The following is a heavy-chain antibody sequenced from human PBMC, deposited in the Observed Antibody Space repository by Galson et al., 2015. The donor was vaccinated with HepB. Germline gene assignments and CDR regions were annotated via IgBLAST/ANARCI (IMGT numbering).Heavy chain of an antibody. J-gene: IGHJ4*02. Sequence: QSGAEVKKPGESLKISCKGSGYSFTTYWIGWVRQMPGKGLEWMGIIYPGDSDTRYSPSFQGQVTISADKSISTAYLQWSSLKASDTAIYYCARHLGYGAAYSSTWYYWGQGTLVTVSS. D-gene: IGHD6-13*01. V-gene: IGHV5-51*01. CDR2: IYPGDSDT. CDR1: GYSFTTYW. CDR3: ARHLGYGAAYSSTWYY.